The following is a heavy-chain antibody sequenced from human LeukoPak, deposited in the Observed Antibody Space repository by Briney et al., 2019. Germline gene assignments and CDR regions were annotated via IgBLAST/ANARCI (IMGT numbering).Heavy chain of an antibody. Sequence: GGSLRLSCAASGFTFSSYVMHWVRQAPGKGLEWVAVISYDGSNKYYADSVKGRFTISRDNSKNTLYLQMNSLRAEDTAVYYCAREATLEGAFDIWGQGTMVTVSS. V-gene: IGHV3-30*04. CDR2: ISYDGSNK. CDR3: AREATLEGAFDI. J-gene: IGHJ3*02. CDR1: GFTFSSYV.